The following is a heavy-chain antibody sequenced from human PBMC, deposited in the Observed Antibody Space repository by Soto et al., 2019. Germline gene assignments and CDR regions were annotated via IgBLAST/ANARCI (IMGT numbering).Heavy chain of an antibody. D-gene: IGHD2-15*01. CDR1: GFTFHKYA. CDR2: ISSDGSQK. V-gene: IGHV3-30*04. Sequence: QVQLVESGGGVVQPGRSLRLSCAASGFTFHKYAVHWVRQTPGKGLEWVAIISSDGSQKFYGDSVKGRFTISRDNSKNTLLQQMNTLTPEDTAVYYCASGDDNTWYPTRDYWGQGTLVTVSP. CDR3: ASGDDNTWYPTRDY. J-gene: IGHJ4*02.